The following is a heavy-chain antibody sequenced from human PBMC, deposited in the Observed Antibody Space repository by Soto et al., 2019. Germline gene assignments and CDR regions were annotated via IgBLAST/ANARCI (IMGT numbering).Heavy chain of an antibody. CDR3: ARDVPAAEYYYYGMDV. J-gene: IGHJ6*02. CDR1: GYTFTSYG. D-gene: IGHD2-2*01. Sequence: ASVKVSCKASGYTFTSYGISWVRQAPGQGLEWMGWISAYNGNTNYAQKLQGRVTMTTDTSTSTAYMELRSLRSDDTAVYYCARDVPAAEYYYYGMDVWGQGTTVTV. V-gene: IGHV1-18*04. CDR2: ISAYNGNT.